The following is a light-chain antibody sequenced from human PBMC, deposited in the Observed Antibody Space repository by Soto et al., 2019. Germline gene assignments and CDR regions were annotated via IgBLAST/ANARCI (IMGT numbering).Light chain of an antibody. CDR3: QEFAST. V-gene: IGKV3-20*01. CDR1: QSVSSSY. CDR2: GAS. Sequence: EIVLPQSPGTLSLSPGERATLSCRASQSVSSSYLSWYPQKPGQAPRLLIYGASSRATGIPDRFSGSASGTDFILTLKRLETEAFAVHHCQEFASTFGRGTKVDIK. J-gene: IGKJ1*01.